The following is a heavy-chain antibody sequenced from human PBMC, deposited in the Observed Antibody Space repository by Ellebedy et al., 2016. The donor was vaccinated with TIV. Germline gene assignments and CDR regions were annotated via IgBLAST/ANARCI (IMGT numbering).Heavy chain of an antibody. CDR1: GFTFSSYV. D-gene: IGHD2/OR15-2a*01. J-gene: IGHJ5*02. V-gene: IGHV3-23*01. Sequence: PGGSLRLSCAVSGFTFSSYVMNWVRQAPGKGLEWVSGISGSGGSTYYADSVKGRFTISRDNSKNTLYLQMNSLRAEDTAVYYCAASKGFSPPTNWFDPWGQGTLVTVSS. CDR2: ISGSGGST. CDR3: AASKGFSPPTNWFDP.